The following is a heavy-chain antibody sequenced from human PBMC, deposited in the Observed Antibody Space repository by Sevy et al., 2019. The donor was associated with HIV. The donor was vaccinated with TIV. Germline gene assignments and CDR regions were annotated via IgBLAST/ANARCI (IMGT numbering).Heavy chain of an antibody. V-gene: IGHV1-8*01. CDR1: GYTFTSYD. D-gene: IGHD3-22*01. Sequence: ASVKVSCKASGYTFTSYDINWVRQATGQGLEWMGWMNPNSGNTGNAQKFQGRVTMTRNTSISTAYMELSSLRSEDTAVYYGASSTLNYDSSGYYTTSYYYYGMDVWGQGTTVTVSS. CDR3: ASSTLNYDSSGYYTTSYYYYGMDV. J-gene: IGHJ6*02. CDR2: MNPNSGNT.